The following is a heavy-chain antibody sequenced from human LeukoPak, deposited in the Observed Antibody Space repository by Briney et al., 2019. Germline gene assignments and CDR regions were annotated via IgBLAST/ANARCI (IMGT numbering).Heavy chain of an antibody. Sequence: GGSLRLSCAASGFTFYDYAMHWVRQAPGKGLEWVSGISWNSGSIGYADSVKGRFTISRDNAKNSLYLQMNSLRAEDTALYYCAKGKQQQLYYYYGMDVWGQGTTVTVSS. D-gene: IGHD6-13*01. V-gene: IGHV3-9*01. CDR2: ISWNSGSI. CDR3: AKGKQQQLYYYYGMDV. J-gene: IGHJ6*02. CDR1: GFTFYDYA.